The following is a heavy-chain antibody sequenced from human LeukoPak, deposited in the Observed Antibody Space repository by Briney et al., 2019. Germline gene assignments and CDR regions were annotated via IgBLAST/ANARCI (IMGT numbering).Heavy chain of an antibody. D-gene: IGHD3-10*01. J-gene: IGHJ5*02. V-gene: IGHV1-46*01. CDR3: ARDGATMVRGVIIDGFDP. Sequence: ASVKVSCKASGYTFTSYYMHWVRQAPGQGLEWMGIINPSGGSTSYAQKFQGRVTMTRDMSTSTVYMELSSLRSEDTAVYYCARDGATMVRGVIIDGFDPWGQGTLVTVSS. CDR1: GYTFTSYY. CDR2: INPSGGST.